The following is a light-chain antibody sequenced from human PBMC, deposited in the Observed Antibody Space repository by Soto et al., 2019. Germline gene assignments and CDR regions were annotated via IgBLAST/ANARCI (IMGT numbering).Light chain of an antibody. J-gene: IGLJ1*01. CDR2: GNS. CDR1: SSNIGAGYD. V-gene: IGLV1-40*01. CDR3: QSYDSSLSGYV. Sequence: SALTQPPSVSGAPGQRVTISCTGSSSNIGAGYDVHWYQQPPGTAPKLLIYGNSNRPSGVPDRFSGSKSGTSASLAITGLQAEDEADYYCQSYDSSLSGYVFGTGTKV.